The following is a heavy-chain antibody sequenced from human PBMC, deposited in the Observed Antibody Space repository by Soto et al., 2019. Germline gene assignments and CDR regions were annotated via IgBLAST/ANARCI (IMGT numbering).Heavy chain of an antibody. Sequence: GPSVKVSCKASGGTFSSYAISWVRQAPGQGLEWMGGIIPIFGTANYAQKFQGRVTITADESTSTAYMELSSLRSEDTAVYYCARGDPSYYDILTGSRYGMDVWGQGTTVTVSS. CDR3: ARGDPSYYDILTGSRYGMDV. J-gene: IGHJ6*02. CDR1: GGTFSSYA. D-gene: IGHD3-9*01. CDR2: IIPIFGTA. V-gene: IGHV1-69*13.